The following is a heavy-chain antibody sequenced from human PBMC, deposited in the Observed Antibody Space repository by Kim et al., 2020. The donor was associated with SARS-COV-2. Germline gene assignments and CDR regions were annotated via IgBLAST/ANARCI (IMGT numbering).Heavy chain of an antibody. CDR3: TVPVMGSSGYSGDY. V-gene: IGHV3-73*01. D-gene: IGHD6-19*01. CDR1: GFTFSGSA. Sequence: GGSLRLSCAASGFTFSGSAIHWVRQASGKGLEWVGRIRSKANNYATIYAASVKGRFTISRDDPKNTAYLQMNSLKTEDTAVYYCTVPVMGSSGYSGDYWGQGTLVTVSS. CDR2: IRSKANNYAT. J-gene: IGHJ4*02.